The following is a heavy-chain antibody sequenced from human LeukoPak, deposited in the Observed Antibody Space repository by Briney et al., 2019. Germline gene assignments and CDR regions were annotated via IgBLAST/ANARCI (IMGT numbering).Heavy chain of an antibody. CDR3: ATLGQDSTGYYYVPFDY. Sequence: PGASVKVSCKVPGYTLTELSMHWVRQAPGKGLEWMGGFDPEDGETIYAQKFQGRVTMTEDTSTDTAYMELSSLRSEDTAVYYCATLGQDSTGYYYVPFDYWGQGTLVTVSS. V-gene: IGHV1-24*01. CDR1: GYTLTELS. D-gene: IGHD3-22*01. CDR2: FDPEDGET. J-gene: IGHJ4*02.